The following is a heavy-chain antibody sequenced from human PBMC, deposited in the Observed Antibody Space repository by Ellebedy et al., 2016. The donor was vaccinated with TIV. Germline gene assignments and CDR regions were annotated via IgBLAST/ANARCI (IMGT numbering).Heavy chain of an antibody. Sequence: ASVKVSCKVSGYTLTELSMHWVRQAPGKGLEWMGGFDPEDGETIYAQKFQGRVTMTEDTSTDTAYMELTSLRSEDTAVYYCAKAIPRPYCGGECLNAFDIWGQGTMVTVSS. J-gene: IGHJ3*02. CDR1: GYTLTELS. V-gene: IGHV1-24*01. CDR2: FDPEDGET. D-gene: IGHD2-21*01. CDR3: AKAIPRPYCGGECLNAFDI.